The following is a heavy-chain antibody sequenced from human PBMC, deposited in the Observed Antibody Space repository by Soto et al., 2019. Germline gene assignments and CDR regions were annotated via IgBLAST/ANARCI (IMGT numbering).Heavy chain of an antibody. V-gene: IGHV3-23*01. CDR3: AYSSTPFDY. CDR2: FSGSGGST. CDR1: GFTFSSYA. D-gene: IGHD6-13*01. J-gene: IGHJ4*02. Sequence: EVQLLEAGGGLVQPGGSLRLSCAASGFTFSSYAMSWVRQAPGKGLEWGSAFSGSGGSTYYADSVKGRFTISRDNSKNTLYLQMNSLRAEDTAVYYCAYSSTPFDYWGQGTLVTVSS.